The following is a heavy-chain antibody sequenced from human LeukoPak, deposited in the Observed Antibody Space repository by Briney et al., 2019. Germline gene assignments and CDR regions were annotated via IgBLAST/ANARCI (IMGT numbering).Heavy chain of an antibody. CDR2: ISSSSSYI. CDR1: GFTFSSYS. CDR3: ARRGITGTTRGWFDP. J-gene: IGHJ5*02. V-gene: IGHV3-21*01. D-gene: IGHD1-20*01. Sequence: GGSLILSCAASGFTFSSYSMNWVRQAPGKGLEWVSSISSSSSYIYYADSVKGRFTISRDNAKNSLYLQMNSLRAEDTAVYYCARRGITGTTRGWFDPWGQGTLVTVSS.